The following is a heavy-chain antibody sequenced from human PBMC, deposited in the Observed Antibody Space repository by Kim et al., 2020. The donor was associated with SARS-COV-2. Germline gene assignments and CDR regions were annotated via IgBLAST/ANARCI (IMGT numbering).Heavy chain of an antibody. V-gene: IGHV4-38-2*02. J-gene: IGHJ4*02. CDR2: IYHSGST. Sequence: SETLSLTCTVSGYSISSGYYWGWMRQPPGKGLEWSGSIYHSGSTYYNQSLQSRVTISVDTTKNQLSLKMSTVTAADTAVYYYAMEPGIAAAGTGDYWGQG. CDR3: AMEPGIAAAGTGDY. D-gene: IGHD6-13*01. CDR1: GYSISSGYY.